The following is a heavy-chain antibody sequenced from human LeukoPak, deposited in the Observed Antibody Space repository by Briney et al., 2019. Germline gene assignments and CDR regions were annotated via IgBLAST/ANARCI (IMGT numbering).Heavy chain of an antibody. Sequence: SETLSLTCAVSGGSISSGGYSWSWIRQPPGKGLEWIGYIYYSGSTYYNPSLKSRVTISVDTSKNQFSLKLSSVTAADTAVYYCARGLRQLVRSWHYWGQGTLVTVSS. CDR2: IYYSGST. D-gene: IGHD6-6*01. V-gene: IGHV4-30-4*07. J-gene: IGHJ4*02. CDR3: ARGLRQLVRSWHY. CDR1: GGSISSGGYS.